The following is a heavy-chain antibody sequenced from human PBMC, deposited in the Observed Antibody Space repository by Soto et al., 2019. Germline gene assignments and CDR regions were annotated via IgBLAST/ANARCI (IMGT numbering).Heavy chain of an antibody. CDR2: IYYSGST. CDR1: GGSISSYY. J-gene: IGHJ4*02. CDR3: ARFPRGYSYGHFDY. V-gene: IGHV4-59*01. D-gene: IGHD5-18*01. Sequence: QVQLQESGPGLVKPSETLSLTCTVSGGSISSYYWSWIRQPPGKGLEWIGYIYYSGSTNYNPSLKSRVTISVDTCENQFSLKLSSVTAADTAVYYCARFPRGYSYGHFDYWGQGTLVTVSS.